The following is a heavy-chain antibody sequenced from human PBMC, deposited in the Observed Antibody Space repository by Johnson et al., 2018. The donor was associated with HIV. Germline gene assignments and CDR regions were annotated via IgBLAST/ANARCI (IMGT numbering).Heavy chain of an antibody. Sequence: VQLVESGGGLVKPGGSLRLSCAASGFTFRNAWMSWVRPAPGKGLAWVGRIKGKIDGGTTDYAAPVKGRLTLARDDSKNTMYLQMNILKTEDTAVYYCTTAPRGYYDSSWIYGFDIWGQGTMVTVSS. CDR2: IKGKIDGGTT. V-gene: IGHV3-15*01. D-gene: IGHD3-22*01. J-gene: IGHJ3*02. CDR1: GFTFRNAW. CDR3: TTAPRGYYDSSWIYGFDI.